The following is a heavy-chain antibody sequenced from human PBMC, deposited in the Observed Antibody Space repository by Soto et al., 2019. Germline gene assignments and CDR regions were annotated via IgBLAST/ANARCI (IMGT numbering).Heavy chain of an antibody. D-gene: IGHD3-10*01. V-gene: IGHV4-59*01. CDR3: ARDHKGSLDY. CDR1: GDSITTNP. Sequence: PSETLSLTCTVSGDSITTNPWGWIRQPPGKGLEWKGYISKSGSANHTPSLQSRVTMSIDVAKNQFSLKLSSVTAADTAVYFCARDHKGSLDYWGHGTLVTVSS. J-gene: IGHJ4*01. CDR2: ISKSGSA.